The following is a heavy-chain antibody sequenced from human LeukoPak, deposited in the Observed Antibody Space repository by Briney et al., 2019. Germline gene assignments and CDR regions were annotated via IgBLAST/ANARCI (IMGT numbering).Heavy chain of an antibody. CDR3: ARDYFDI. V-gene: IGHV3-74*01. J-gene: IGHJ4*02. CDR2: VDNDGIGA. Sequence: GGSLRLSCAASGFTFTKYWMYWIRQAPGKGLVWVARVDNDGIGASYADSVKGRFTVSGDNGKNTVFLEMNSLRPEDTAVYYCARDYFDIRGQGTMVTVSS. CDR1: GFTFTKYW.